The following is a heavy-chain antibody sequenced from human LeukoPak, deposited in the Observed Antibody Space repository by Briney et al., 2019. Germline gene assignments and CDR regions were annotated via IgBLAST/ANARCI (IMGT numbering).Heavy chain of an antibody. CDR3: ARAAPSGWYGY. V-gene: IGHV4-34*01. CDR2: INHSGST. Sequence: LETLSLTCAVYGGSFSGYYWSWIRQPPGKGLEWIGEINHSGSTNYNPSLKSRVTISVDTSKNQFSLKLSSVTAADTAVYYCARAAPSGWYGYWGQGTLVTVSS. J-gene: IGHJ4*02. CDR1: GGSFSGYY. D-gene: IGHD6-19*01.